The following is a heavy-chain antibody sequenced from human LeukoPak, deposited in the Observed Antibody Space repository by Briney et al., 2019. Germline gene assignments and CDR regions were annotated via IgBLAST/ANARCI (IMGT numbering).Heavy chain of an antibody. D-gene: IGHD5-18*01. CDR2: ISPSGGST. J-gene: IGHJ6*03. CDR1: GYTFTSNY. CDR3: ARAGGYSYGYHYYYYMDV. Sequence: ASVKVSCKAFGYTFTSNYMHWVRQAPGQGPEWMGVISPSGGSTTYAQKFQGRVTITRNTSITTAYMELSSLRSEDTAVYYCARAGGYSYGYHYYYYMDVWGKGTTVTVSS. V-gene: IGHV1-46*01.